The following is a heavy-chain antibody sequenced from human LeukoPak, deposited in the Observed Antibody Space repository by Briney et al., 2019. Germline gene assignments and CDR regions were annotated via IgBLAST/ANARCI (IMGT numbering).Heavy chain of an antibody. CDR3: ARPYTIRGNWFDP. D-gene: IGHD3-10*01. V-gene: IGHV1-8*03. CDR1: GYTFTSYD. Sequence: ASVKVSCKASGYTFTSYDINWVRQATGQGLEWMGWMNPNSGNTGYAQKFQGRVTITRNTSITTAYMELSSLRSEDTAVYYCARPYTIRGNWFDPWGQETLVTVSS. J-gene: IGHJ5*02. CDR2: MNPNSGNT.